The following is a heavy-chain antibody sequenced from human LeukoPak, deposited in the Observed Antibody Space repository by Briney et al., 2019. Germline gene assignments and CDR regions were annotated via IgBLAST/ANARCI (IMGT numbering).Heavy chain of an antibody. J-gene: IGHJ3*01. CDR2: ISVSGGST. CDR3: AKDRRPTYYSDSSGYYFRDAFAV. Sequence: GGSLRLSCATSGFTFSSYAMSWVRQAPGKGLEWVSGISVSGGSTYYADSVKGRFTISRDNSKNTLYLQMNSPRAEDTAVYYCAKDRRPTYYSDSSGYYFRDAFAVWGQGTMVTVSS. CDR1: GFTFSSYA. D-gene: IGHD3-22*01. V-gene: IGHV3-23*01.